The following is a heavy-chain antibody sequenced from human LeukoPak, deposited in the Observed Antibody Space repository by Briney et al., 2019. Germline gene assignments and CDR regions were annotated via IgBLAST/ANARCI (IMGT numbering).Heavy chain of an antibody. Sequence: GWSLRLSFAASGFIFSRYSLNWVRQAAGKGLEWSSSINSTSNYIFYAESAKGRFNTYRDTDKKTLYLQVNSLRAEDTAVYCCAREQWLDYWGQGTLVTVSS. CDR3: AREQWLDY. V-gene: IGHV3-21*01. CDR2: INSTSNYI. J-gene: IGHJ4*02. D-gene: IGHD6-19*01. CDR1: GFIFSRYS.